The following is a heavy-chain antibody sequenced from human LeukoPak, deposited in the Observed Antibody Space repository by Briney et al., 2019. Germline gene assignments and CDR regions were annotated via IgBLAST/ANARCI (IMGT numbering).Heavy chain of an antibody. CDR1: VGYMLSYY. CDR3: SRCEYYHSSGFHPSSGYFDL. V-gene: IGHV4-4*08. CDR2: IYSSGIT. D-gene: IGHD3-16*01. Sequence: SETLSLTCRVSVGYMLSYYLNRVRQPPGKGLEWIGYIYSSGITNYNPSLRSRGTIPVATSRNQFSLRLTSVTAEDTAITDFSRCEYYHSSGFHPSSGYFDLWGRGTLVTVSS. J-gene: IGHJ2*01.